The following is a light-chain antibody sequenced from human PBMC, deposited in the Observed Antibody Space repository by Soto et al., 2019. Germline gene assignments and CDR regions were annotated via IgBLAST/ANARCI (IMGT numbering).Light chain of an antibody. Sequence: DIQLTQSPSFLSASVGDRVTITCRASQGISSNLAWYQLKPGKAPNLLIYGTSTLQIGVPSRFSGSGSGTEFTLTISSLQPEDFATYYCQQLNSYPRTFGQGTKLEIK. J-gene: IGKJ2*01. V-gene: IGKV1-9*01. CDR2: GTS. CDR1: QGISSN. CDR3: QQLNSYPRT.